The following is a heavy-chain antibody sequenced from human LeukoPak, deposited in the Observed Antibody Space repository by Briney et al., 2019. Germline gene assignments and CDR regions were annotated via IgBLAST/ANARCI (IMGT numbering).Heavy chain of an antibody. CDR3: ARARIAAPLLDY. J-gene: IGHJ4*02. CDR2: ISDHGKSR. CDR1: GFTFSTNA. V-gene: IGHV3-48*03. Sequence: PGGSLRLSCSASGFTFSTNAMHWVRQTPGKGLEWVSYISDHGKSRNYVDSVKGRFAISRDNAKNSLYLQMNSLRVEDTAVYFCARARIAAPLLDYWGQGSLVTVSS. D-gene: IGHD6-13*01.